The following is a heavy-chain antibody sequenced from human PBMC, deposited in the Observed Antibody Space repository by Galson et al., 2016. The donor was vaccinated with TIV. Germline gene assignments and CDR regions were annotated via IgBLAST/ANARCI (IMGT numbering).Heavy chain of an antibody. CDR2: IDYSGGT. D-gene: IGHD6-19*01. J-gene: IGHJ3*01. Sequence: TLSLTCTVSGGSISSSWSWIRQPPGKGLEWIAYIDYSGGTNYNPSPKSRVTISADTSKNQFSLKLSSVTAADTSVYYCTRDSWTSGYNSAWEAFDFWGQGTMVTVSS. CDR1: GGSISSS. CDR3: TRDSWTSGYNSAWEAFDF. V-gene: IGHV4-59*12.